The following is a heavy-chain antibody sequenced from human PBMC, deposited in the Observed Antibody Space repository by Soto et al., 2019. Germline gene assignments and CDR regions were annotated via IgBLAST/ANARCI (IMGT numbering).Heavy chain of an antibody. V-gene: IGHV4-39*01. Sequence: SETLCVTCPVAGGSLNNNSYYWGWLRQPPGEGLEWIGSIYYSGNTYYNPSLRSRLTISVDTSNNQFSLKLTSVTAADTAVYFCAGRSIGNPGWFDPWGQGTLVTVSS. J-gene: IGHJ5*02. CDR1: GGSLNNNSYY. CDR3: AGRSIGNPGWFDP. CDR2: IYYSGNT. D-gene: IGHD1-1*01.